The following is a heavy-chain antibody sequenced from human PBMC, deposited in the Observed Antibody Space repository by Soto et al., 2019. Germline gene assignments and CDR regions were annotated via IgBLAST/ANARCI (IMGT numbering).Heavy chain of an antibody. CDR2: IYYSGST. V-gene: IGHV4-61*01. J-gene: IGHJ4*02. D-gene: IGHD3-22*01. Sequence: SETLSLTCTVSGGSVSSGSYYWSWIRQPPGKGLEWIGYIYYSGSTNYNPSLKSRVTISVDTSKNQFSLKLSSVTADDTAVYYCAGGYYYDSSGYYLFDYWGQGTLVTVSS. CDR3: AGGYYYDSSGYYLFDY. CDR1: GGSVSSGSYY.